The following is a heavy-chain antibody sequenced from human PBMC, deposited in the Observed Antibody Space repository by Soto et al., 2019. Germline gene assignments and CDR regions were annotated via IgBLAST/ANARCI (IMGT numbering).Heavy chain of an antibody. J-gene: IGHJ3*02. CDR1: GGSFSGYY. Sequence: PSETLSLTCAVYGGSFSGYYWSWIRQPPGKGLEWIGEINHSGSTNYNPSLKSRVTISVDTSKNQFSLKLSSVTAADTAVYYCARGGLIYDAFDIWGQGTMVTVSS. CDR3: ARGGLIYDAFDI. D-gene: IGHD3-16*02. CDR2: INHSGST. V-gene: IGHV4-34*01.